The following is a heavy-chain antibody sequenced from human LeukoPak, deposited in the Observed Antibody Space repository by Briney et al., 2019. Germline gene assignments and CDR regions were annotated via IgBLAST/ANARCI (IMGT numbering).Heavy chain of an antibody. CDR2: MNPNSGNT. D-gene: IGHD5-18*01. CDR1: GYTFTSYD. CDR3: ARAGLRLRGTAMYGY. Sequence: GASVKVSCKXSGYTFTSYDINWVRQATRQGLEWMGRMNPNSGNTGYAQKFQGRVTMTRNTSISTAYMELSSLRSEDTAVYYCARAGLRLRGTAMYGYWGQGTLVTVSS. V-gene: IGHV1-8*01. J-gene: IGHJ4*02.